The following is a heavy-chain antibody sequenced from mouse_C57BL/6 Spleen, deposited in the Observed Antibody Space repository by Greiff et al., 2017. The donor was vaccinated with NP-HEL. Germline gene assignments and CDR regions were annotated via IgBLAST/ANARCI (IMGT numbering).Heavy chain of an antibody. D-gene: IGHD1-1*01. CDR2: INPSSGYT. J-gene: IGHJ2*01. CDR3: ARSPDYGSPYWFDY. CDR1: GYTFTSYT. Sequence: QVQLQQSGAELARPGASVKMSCKASGYTFTSYTMHWVKQRPGQGLEWIGYINPSSGYTKYNQKFKDKATLTADKSSSTAYMQLSSLTSEDSAVYYCARSPDYGSPYWFDYWGQGTTLTVSS. V-gene: IGHV1-4*01.